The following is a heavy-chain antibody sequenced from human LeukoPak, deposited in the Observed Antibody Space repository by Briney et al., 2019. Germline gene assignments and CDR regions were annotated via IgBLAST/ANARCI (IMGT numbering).Heavy chain of an antibody. D-gene: IGHD3-10*02. CDR2: IKKDGGEE. CDR3: AELGITMIGGV. Sequence: GESLRLSCVASRFTFSNYWMTWVRQAPGKGLERVANIKKDGGEEYYMESVKGRFTISRDNAKNSLYLQMNSLTVEDTAVYYCAELGITMIGGVWGKGTTVTISS. J-gene: IGHJ6*04. V-gene: IGHV3-7*01. CDR1: RFTFSNYW.